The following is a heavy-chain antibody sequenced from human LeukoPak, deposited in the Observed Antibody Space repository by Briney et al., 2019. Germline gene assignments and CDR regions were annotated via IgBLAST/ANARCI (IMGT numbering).Heavy chain of an antibody. CDR1: GYSISSGYY. Sequence: SETLSLTCAVSGYSISSGYYWGWIRQPPGKGLEWIGSIYHSGSTYYNPSLKSRVTISVDTSKNQFSLKLSSVTAADTAVYYCASTKDIVVEVVWFDPWGQGTLVTVSS. V-gene: IGHV4-38-2*01. J-gene: IGHJ5*02. D-gene: IGHD2-15*01. CDR2: IYHSGST. CDR3: ASTKDIVVEVVWFDP.